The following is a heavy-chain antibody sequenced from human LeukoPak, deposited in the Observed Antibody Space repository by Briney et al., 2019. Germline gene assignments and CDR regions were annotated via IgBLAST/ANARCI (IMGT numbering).Heavy chain of an antibody. V-gene: IGHV5-10-1*01. Sequence: GESLRISCKGSGYSFTSYWISWVRQMPGKGLEWMGRIDPSDSYTNYSPSFQGHVTISADKSISTAYLQWSSLKASETAMYYCARQPMEWNWFDPWGQGTLVTVSS. J-gene: IGHJ5*02. CDR2: IDPSDSYT. CDR1: GYSFTSYW. CDR3: ARQPMEWNWFDP. D-gene: IGHD3-3*01.